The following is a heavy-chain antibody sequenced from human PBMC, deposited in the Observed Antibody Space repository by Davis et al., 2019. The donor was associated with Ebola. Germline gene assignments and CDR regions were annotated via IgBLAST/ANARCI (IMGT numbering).Heavy chain of an antibody. D-gene: IGHD5-24*01. Sequence: ASVKVSCKASGYTFTGYYMHWVRQAPGQGLEWMGWISTYNGNTNYAQNLQGRVTMTTDTSTSTAYMELRSLRSDDTAVYYCARDDGRRDGYNFDFWGQGTLVTVSS. CDR2: ISTYNGNT. CDR3: ARDDGRRDGYNFDF. J-gene: IGHJ4*02. CDR1: GYTFTGYY. V-gene: IGHV1-18*04.